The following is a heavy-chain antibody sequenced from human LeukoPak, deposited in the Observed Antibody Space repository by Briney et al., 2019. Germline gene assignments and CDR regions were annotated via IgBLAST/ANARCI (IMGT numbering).Heavy chain of an antibody. CDR1: GGSISSGSYF. CDR3: ARHLPIAAADNAFDI. D-gene: IGHD6-13*01. Sequence: PSETLSLTCTVSGGSISSGSYFWSWIRQPAGKGLEWIGRIYTSGSTNYNPSLKSRVTISVDTSKNQFSLKLSSVTAADTAVYYCARHLPIAAADNAFDIWGQGTMVTVSS. V-gene: IGHV4-61*02. J-gene: IGHJ3*02. CDR2: IYTSGST.